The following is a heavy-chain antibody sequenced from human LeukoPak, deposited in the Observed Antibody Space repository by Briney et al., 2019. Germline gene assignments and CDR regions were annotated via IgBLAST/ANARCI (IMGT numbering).Heavy chain of an antibody. CDR1: GGTFSSYA. Sequence: ASVKVSCKASGGTFSSYAISWVRQAPGQGLEWMGGIIPIFGTANYAQKLQGRVTMTTDTSTSTAYMELRSLRSDDTAVYYCARDPENIAVAGSHPLWDYYGMDAWGQGTTVTVSS. CDR3: ARDPENIAVAGSHPLWDYYGMDA. D-gene: IGHD6-19*01. CDR2: IIPIFGTA. V-gene: IGHV1-69*05. J-gene: IGHJ6*02.